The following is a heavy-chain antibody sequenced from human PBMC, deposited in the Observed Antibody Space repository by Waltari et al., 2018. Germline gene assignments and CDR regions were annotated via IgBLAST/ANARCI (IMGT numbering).Heavy chain of an antibody. Sequence: QVQLVESGGGVVQPGRSLRLSCAASGFTFSSYAMHWVRQAPGKGLEWVAVISYDGSNKYYADSVKGRFTISRDNSKNTLYLQMNSLRAEDTAVYYCASVVPADTFDYWGQGTLVTVSS. CDR2: ISYDGSNK. V-gene: IGHV3-30*01. D-gene: IGHD2-2*01. J-gene: IGHJ4*02. CDR3: ASVVPADTFDY. CDR1: GFTFSSYA.